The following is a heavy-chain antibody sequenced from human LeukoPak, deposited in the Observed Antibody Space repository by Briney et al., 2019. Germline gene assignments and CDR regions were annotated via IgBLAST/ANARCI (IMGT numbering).Heavy chain of an antibody. V-gene: IGHV3-21*01. Sequence: GGSLRLACAASGFTFSGYSMNWVRQAPGKGLEWVSSISTSSGYIYYADSVQGRFTISRDNAKNSLYLQMNSLRAEDTAMYYCARNRGDPSYFDYWGQGILVTVSS. CDR1: GFTFSGYS. CDR2: ISTSSGYI. D-gene: IGHD4-17*01. CDR3: ARNRGDPSYFDY. J-gene: IGHJ4*02.